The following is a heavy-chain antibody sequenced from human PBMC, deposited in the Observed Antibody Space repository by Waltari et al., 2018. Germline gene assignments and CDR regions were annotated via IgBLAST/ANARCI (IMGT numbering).Heavy chain of an antibody. CDR1: GYTFTSYA. CDR3: ARAYGSSSWYGDWFDP. V-gene: IGHV1-3*01. Sequence: QVQLVQSGAEVKKPGASVKVSCKASGYTFTSYAMHWVRQAPGQRLEWMGWINAGNGNTKYSQKFQGRVTITRDTSASTAYMELSSLRSEDTAVYYCARAYGSSSWYGDWFDPWGQGTLVTVSS. J-gene: IGHJ5*02. D-gene: IGHD6-13*01. CDR2: INAGNGNT.